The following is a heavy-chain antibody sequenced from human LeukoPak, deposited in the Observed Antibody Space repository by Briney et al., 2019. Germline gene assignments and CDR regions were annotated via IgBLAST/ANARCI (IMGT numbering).Heavy chain of an antibody. Sequence: PSETLSLTCTVSGGSISSSSYYWGWIRQPPGKGLEWIGSIYYRGSTYYNPSLKSRVTISVDTSKNQFSLKLSSVTAADTAVYYCARRFDTYYDSLHWFDPWGQGTLVTVPS. D-gene: IGHD3-3*01. CDR1: GGSISSSSYY. J-gene: IGHJ5*02. CDR3: ARRFDTYYDSLHWFDP. V-gene: IGHV4-39*07. CDR2: IYYRGST.